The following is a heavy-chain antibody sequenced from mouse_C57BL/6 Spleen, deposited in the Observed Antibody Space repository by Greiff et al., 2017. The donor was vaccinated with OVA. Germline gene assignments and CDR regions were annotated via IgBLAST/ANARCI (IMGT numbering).Heavy chain of an antibody. V-gene: IGHV14-2*01. CDR2: IDPEDGET. Sequence: VQLQQSGAELVKPGASVKLSCTASGFNIKDYYMHWVKQRTEQGLEWIGRIDPEDGETKYASKFQGKATITADTSSNTAYLQLSSLTSEDTAVYYCARRVVNYYAMDYWGQGTSVTVSS. CDR3: ARRVVNYYAMDY. J-gene: IGHJ4*01. CDR1: GFNIKDYY.